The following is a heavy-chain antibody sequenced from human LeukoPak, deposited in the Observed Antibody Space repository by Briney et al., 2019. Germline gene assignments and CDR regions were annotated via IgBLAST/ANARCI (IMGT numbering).Heavy chain of an antibody. Sequence: GGSLRLSCAASGFTFSSYGMHWVRQAPGKGLEWVSYISSSGSTIYYADSVKGRFTISRDNAKNSLYLQMNSLRAEGTAVYYCARSTFMITFGGVRPPFDYWGQGTLVTVSS. CDR3: ARSTFMITFGGVRPPFDY. J-gene: IGHJ4*02. CDR1: GFTFSSYG. V-gene: IGHV3-48*04. D-gene: IGHD3-16*01. CDR2: ISSSGSTI.